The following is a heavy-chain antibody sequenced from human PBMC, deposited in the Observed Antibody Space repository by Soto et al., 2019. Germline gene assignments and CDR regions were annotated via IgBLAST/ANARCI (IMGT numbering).Heavy chain of an antibody. CDR3: AREATYNWYPPHAFDL. J-gene: IGHJ3*01. D-gene: IGHD1-20*01. CDR2: TYDRSKWYN. CDR1: GDSVSRNSPA. Sequence: SQTLSLTCAICGDSVSRNSPACNCIRESPTRGLEWLGRTYDRSKWYNDYAVSVTSRITINPDTSRNQFSLQLNSVTPEDTAVYYCAREATYNWYPPHAFDLWGQGTMVTVSS. V-gene: IGHV6-1*01.